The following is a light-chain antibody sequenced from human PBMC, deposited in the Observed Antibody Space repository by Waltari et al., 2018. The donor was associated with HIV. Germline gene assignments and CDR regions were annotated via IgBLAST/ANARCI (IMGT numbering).Light chain of an antibody. CDR1: SSDIGDYNY. Sequence: QSALTQPPSASGSPGQSVTISCTGTSSDIGDYNYFAWYQQHPGRAPNLLLYDVNQRPSGVPGRFSGSKSGNRASLTVSGLQPDDEADYYCSSYAGSNNLLFGGGTKLTVL. CDR3: SSYAGSNNLL. V-gene: IGLV2-8*01. CDR2: DVN. J-gene: IGLJ2*01.